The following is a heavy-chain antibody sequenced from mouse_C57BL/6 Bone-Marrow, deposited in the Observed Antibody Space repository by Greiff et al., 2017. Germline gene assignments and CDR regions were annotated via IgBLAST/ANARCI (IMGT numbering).Heavy chain of an antibody. D-gene: IGHD2-1*01. V-gene: IGHV14-4*01. J-gene: IGHJ3*01. Sequence: EVQLQQSGAELVRPGASVKLSCTASGFNIKDDYMHWVKQRPGQGLEWIGWIDPENGGTEYASKFQGKATITADTSSNTSYLQLSSLTSEDTAVYYCTTSYNGNYWFAYWGQGTLVTVSA. CDR3: TTSYNGNYWFAY. CDR1: GFNIKDDY. CDR2: IDPENGGT.